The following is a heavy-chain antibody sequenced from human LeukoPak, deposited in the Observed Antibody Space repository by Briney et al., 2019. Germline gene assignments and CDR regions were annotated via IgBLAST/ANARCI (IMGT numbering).Heavy chain of an antibody. CDR1: AGSISSSNYY. CDR2: IYYSGRT. CDR3: AAMIGYFDY. J-gene: IGHJ4*02. Sequence: SETLSLTCTVSAGSISSSNYYWGWIRQPPGKGLEWIGSIYYSGRTYYNPSLKSRVNISVDTSKNQFSLKLNSVTAADTAVYYCAAMIGYFDYWGQGTLVTVSS. D-gene: IGHD3-22*01. V-gene: IGHV4-39*01.